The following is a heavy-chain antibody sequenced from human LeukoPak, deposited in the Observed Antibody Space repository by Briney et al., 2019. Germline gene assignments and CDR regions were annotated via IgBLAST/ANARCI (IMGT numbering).Heavy chain of an antibody. CDR2: IYPGDSDT. D-gene: IGHD3-10*01. V-gene: IGHV5-51*01. CDR3: ARTYYYGSGSYNWFDP. CDR1: GYSFTSYW. J-gene: IGHJ5*02. Sequence: GESLKISCKGSGYSFTSYWIGWVREMPGKGLEWLGIIYPGDSDTRYSPSFQGQVTISADKSISTAYLQWSSLKASDTAMYYSARTYYYGSGSYNWFDPWGQGTLVTVSS.